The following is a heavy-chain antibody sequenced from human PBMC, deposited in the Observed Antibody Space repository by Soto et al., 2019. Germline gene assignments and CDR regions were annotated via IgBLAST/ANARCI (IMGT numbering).Heavy chain of an antibody. V-gene: IGHV3-74*01. CDR3: AREEFSSSWPPLDY. CDR2: ISSDGTTT. D-gene: IGHD6-6*01. Sequence: GGSLRLSCAASRFIFSNYWMLWVRQAPGKGLEWVSRISSDGTTTFYADSVKGRFTVSRDGARNTLYLQMNSLRAEDTAIYYCAREEFSSSWPPLDYWGQGTLVTVSS. CDR1: RFIFSNYW. J-gene: IGHJ4*02.